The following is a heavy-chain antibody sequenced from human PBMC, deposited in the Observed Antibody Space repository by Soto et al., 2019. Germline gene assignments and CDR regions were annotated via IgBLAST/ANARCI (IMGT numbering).Heavy chain of an antibody. D-gene: IGHD1-26*01. J-gene: IGHJ6*02. CDR2: IYWNDDK. Sequence: QISLKESGPTLVKPTQTLTLTCTFSGFSLSTNAVGVSWIRQPPGKALEWLALIYWNDDKRYSPSLKSRLTITKDTSKHHVVLIITSMDPMDTATYYCEQMSVGAESYFHYYGMDVWGQGTTVTVSS. CDR3: EQMSVGAESYFHYYGMDV. V-gene: IGHV2-5*01. CDR1: GFSLSTNAVG.